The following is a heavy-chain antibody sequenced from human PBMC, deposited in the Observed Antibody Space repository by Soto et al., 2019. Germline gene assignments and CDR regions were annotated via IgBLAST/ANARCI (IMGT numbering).Heavy chain of an antibody. CDR1: GFTFSSYG. Sequence: GGSLRLSCAASGFTFSSYGMHWVRQAPGKGLEWVAVISYDGSNKYYADSVKGRFTISRDNSKNTLYLQMNSLRAEDTAVYYCAKDLFNYSNYPTYYYYGMDVWGQGTTVTVSS. V-gene: IGHV3-30*18. D-gene: IGHD4-4*01. J-gene: IGHJ6*02. CDR3: AKDLFNYSNYPTYYYYGMDV. CDR2: ISYDGSNK.